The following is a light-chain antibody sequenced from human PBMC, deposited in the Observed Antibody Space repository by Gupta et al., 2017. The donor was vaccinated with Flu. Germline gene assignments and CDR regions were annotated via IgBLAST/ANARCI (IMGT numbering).Light chain of an antibody. Sequence: IVMTQSPDSLAVSLGERASINCKSSQSVLYSSNNNNYLAWYQQKPGQPPQLLIYWASTRESGVPDRFSGSGSETDFTLTINRLQAEDVAVYYCQQYDSTPWTFGQGTKVEIK. CDR1: QSVLYSSNNNNY. J-gene: IGKJ1*01. V-gene: IGKV4-1*01. CDR2: WAS. CDR3: QQYDSTPWT.